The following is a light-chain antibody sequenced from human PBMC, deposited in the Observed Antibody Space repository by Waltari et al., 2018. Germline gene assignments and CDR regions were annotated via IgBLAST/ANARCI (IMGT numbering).Light chain of an antibody. CDR2: AAS. J-gene: IGKJ2*01. CDR3: QQGYDIPHT. Sequence: DIQMTQSPSSLSASIWDRVTITCRAGQSISNYLNWYHQKEGKAPKLLIYAASSLQIGVPSRFRGRGSGTDFTLTISNLQPEDFATYFCQQGYDIPHTFGQGTKLESK. CDR1: QSISNY. V-gene: IGKV1-39*01.